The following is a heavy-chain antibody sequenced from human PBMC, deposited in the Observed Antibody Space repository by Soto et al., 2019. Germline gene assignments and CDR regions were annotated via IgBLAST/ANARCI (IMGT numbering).Heavy chain of an antibody. J-gene: IGHJ4*02. CDR1: GYTFTSYG. D-gene: IGHD3-10*01. CDR3: ARGQEYYGSGSYYPFDY. Sequence: GASVKVSCKASGYTFTSYGISWVRQAPGQGLEWMGGIIPIFGTANYAQKFQGRVTITADESTSTAYMELSSLRSEDTAVYYCARGQEYYGSGSYYPFDYWGQGTLVTVSS. CDR2: IIPIFGTA. V-gene: IGHV1-69*13.